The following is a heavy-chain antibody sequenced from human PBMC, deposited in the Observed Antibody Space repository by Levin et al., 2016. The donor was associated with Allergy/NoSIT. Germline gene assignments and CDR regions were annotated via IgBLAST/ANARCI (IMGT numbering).Heavy chain of an antibody. CDR2: IYYSGST. V-gene: IGHV4-61*08. Sequence: GSLRLSCAVSGGSISSGGYSWSWIRQPPGKGLEWIGYIYYSGSTNYNPSLKSRVTISVDTSKNQFSLKLSSVTAADTAVYYCARGKGGSSWYSPFDYWGQGTLVTVSS. J-gene: IGHJ4*02. CDR1: GGSISSGGYS. D-gene: IGHD6-13*01. CDR3: ARGKGGSSWYSPFDY.